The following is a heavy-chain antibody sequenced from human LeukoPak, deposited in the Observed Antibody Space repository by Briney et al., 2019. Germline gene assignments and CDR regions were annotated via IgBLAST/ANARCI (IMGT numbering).Heavy chain of an antibody. J-gene: IGHJ4*02. Sequence: ASVKVSCKASGGTFSSYAISWVRQAPGKGLEWMGGFDPEDGETIYAQKFQGRVTMTEDTSTDTAYMELSSLRSEDTAVYYCATVRKEAYQLKPFDYWGQGTLVTVSS. CDR3: ATVRKEAYQLKPFDY. D-gene: IGHD2-2*01. CDR2: FDPEDGET. V-gene: IGHV1-24*01. CDR1: GGTFSSYA.